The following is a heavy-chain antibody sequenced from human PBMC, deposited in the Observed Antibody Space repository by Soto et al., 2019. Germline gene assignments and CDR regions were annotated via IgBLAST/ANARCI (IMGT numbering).Heavy chain of an antibody. D-gene: IGHD3-3*01. CDR1: GGSFSGYY. Sequence: SSETLSLTCAVYGGSFSGYYWSWIRQPPGKGLEWIGEINHSGSTNYNPSLKRRVTISVDTSKNQFSLKLSSVTAADTAVYYCARGKRYYDFWSGYYRNYYYYGMDVWGQGTTVTVSS. J-gene: IGHJ6*02. V-gene: IGHV4-34*01. CDR2: INHSGST. CDR3: ARGKRYYDFWSGYYRNYYYYGMDV.